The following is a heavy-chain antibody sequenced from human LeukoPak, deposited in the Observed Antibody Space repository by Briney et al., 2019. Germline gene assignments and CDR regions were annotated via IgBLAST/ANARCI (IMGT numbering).Heavy chain of an antibody. J-gene: IGHJ4*02. CDR1: GLTVNNNY. CDR3: ARGGTRSPTD. CDR2: IKEDGSAK. V-gene: IGHV3-7*01. Sequence: PGGSLRLSCAASGLTVNNNYMNWVRQAPGKGLEWVANIKEDGSAKYYVDSVKGRFTISRDNAKNSLYLQMNSLRAEDTAVYYCARGGTRSPTDWGPGTLVTVSS.